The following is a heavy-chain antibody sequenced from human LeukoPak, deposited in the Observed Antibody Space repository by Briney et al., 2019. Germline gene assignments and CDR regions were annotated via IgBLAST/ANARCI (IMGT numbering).Heavy chain of an antibody. Sequence: ASVKVSCKASGGTFSSYAISWVRQAPGQGLEWMGRIIPILGIANYAQKIQGRVTMTTDTSTSTAYMELRSLRSDDTAVYYCARGTWFGEYTGDYWGQGTLVTVSS. J-gene: IGHJ4*02. CDR3: ARGTWFGEYTGDY. CDR1: GGTFSSYA. D-gene: IGHD3-10*01. CDR2: IIPILGIA. V-gene: IGHV1-69*04.